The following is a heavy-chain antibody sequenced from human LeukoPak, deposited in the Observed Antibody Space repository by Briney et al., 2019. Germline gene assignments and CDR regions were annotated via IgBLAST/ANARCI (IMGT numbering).Heavy chain of an antibody. CDR1: GFTFSNYW. CDR2: IKQDGSEK. J-gene: IGHJ4*02. Sequence: PGGSLRLSCATSGFTFSNYWMSWVRQAPGKGLEWVANIKQDGSEKYYADSVKGRFTISRDNAKNTLYLQMNNLRAEDTAIYYCATDSYVSGSYYRLFYWGQGTLVTVSS. D-gene: IGHD3-10*01. CDR3: ATDSYVSGSYYRLFY. V-gene: IGHV3-7*01.